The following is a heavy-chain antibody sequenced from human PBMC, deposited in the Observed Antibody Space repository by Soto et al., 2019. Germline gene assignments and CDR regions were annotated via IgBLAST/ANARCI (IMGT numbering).Heavy chain of an antibody. D-gene: IGHD5-12*01. V-gene: IGHV3-30*18. CDR1: GFTFSSYG. CDR2: ISYDGSNK. CDR3: AKVESSGFASS. Sequence: QVQLVESGGGVVQPGRSLRLSYAASGFTFSSYGMHWVRQAPGKGLEWVAVISYDGSNKYYADSVKGRFTISRDNSKNTLYLQMNSLRAEDTAVYYCAKVESSGFASSWGQGTLVTVSS. J-gene: IGHJ4*02.